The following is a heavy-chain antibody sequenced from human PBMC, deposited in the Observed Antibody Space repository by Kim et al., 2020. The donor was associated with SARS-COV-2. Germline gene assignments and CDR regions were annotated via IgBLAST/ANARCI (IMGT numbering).Heavy chain of an antibody. V-gene: IGHV4-30-4*08. CDR1: GGSMNSIGDW. CDR3: VRANRFKKFGP. Sequence: SETLSLTCSVSGGSMNSIGDWWTWIRQPPGKGLEYIGHIYHTGTTYYNSSLESRATIAIDTSKSQFSLNLHSVTAADAATYYCVRANRFKKFGPRGQAT. J-gene: IGHJ5*02. CDR2: IYHTGTT. D-gene: IGHD3-16*01.